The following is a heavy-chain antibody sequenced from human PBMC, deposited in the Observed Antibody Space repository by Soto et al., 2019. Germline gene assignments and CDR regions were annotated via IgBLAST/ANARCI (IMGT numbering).Heavy chain of an antibody. Sequence: GRALRLSCVASVFAFNKYALAWVRQAPGKGLEWVSAISGSGASTYDADSVKGRFTISRDNSNNTLYLQRNSLRAEDTAIYYCAKDPGISSCHDAFDIWGQGTMVTVSS. V-gene: IGHV3-23*01. CDR3: AKDPGISSCHDAFDI. D-gene: IGHD6-13*01. CDR2: ISGSGAST. J-gene: IGHJ3*02. CDR1: VFAFNKYA.